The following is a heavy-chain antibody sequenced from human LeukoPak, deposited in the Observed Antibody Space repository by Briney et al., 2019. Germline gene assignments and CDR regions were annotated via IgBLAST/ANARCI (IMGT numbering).Heavy chain of an antibody. CDR2: ISSSGSTI. CDR1: GFTFSNSA. J-gene: IGHJ4*02. V-gene: IGHV3-11*01. Sequence: GGSLRLSCAASGFTFSNSAMSWVRQAPGKGLEWVSYISSSGSTIYYADSVKGRFTISRDNAKNSLYLQMNSLRAEDTAVYYCARDGYSRCTNGVCYISSGLGWGQGTLVTVSS. D-gene: IGHD2-8*01. CDR3: ARDGYSRCTNGVCYISSGLG.